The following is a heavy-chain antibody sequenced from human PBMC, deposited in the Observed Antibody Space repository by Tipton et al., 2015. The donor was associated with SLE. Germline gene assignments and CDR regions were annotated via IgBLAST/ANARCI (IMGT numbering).Heavy chain of an antibody. Sequence: SLRLSCAASGFTFSSYGMHWVRQAPGKGLEWVAVIWYDGSNKYYSDSVKGRFTISRDNSRNTLYLQMNSLRVEDTALYYCARSWAGFTSRDYFKDWGEGTLVTVSS. CDR1: GFTFSSYG. D-gene: IGHD3/OR15-3a*01. V-gene: IGHV3-33*08. CDR2: IWYDGSNK. CDR3: ARSWAGFTSRDYFKD. J-gene: IGHJ1*01.